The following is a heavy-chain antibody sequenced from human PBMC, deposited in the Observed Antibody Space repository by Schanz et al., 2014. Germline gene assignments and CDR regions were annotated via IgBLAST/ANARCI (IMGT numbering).Heavy chain of an antibody. D-gene: IGHD5-12*01. V-gene: IGHV1-69*04. J-gene: IGHJ4*02. CDR3: ARDFSAYVGNYFDY. Sequence: QVQLVQSGAEVKKPGSSVKVSCKASGGTFSSYSISWVRQAPGQGLEWMGRIIPILGIANYAQKFQGRVTNTADKSTSTAYMDLSSLRPEDTAVYYCARDFSAYVGNYFDYWGQGPLVNVSS. CDR2: IIPILGIA. CDR1: GGTFSSYS.